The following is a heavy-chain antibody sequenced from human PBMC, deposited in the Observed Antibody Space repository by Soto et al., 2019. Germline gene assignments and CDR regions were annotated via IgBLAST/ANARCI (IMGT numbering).Heavy chain of an antibody. V-gene: IGHV3-23*01. CDR2: VSGSGGTT. CDR3: AREGYDSSGYYALEDY. Sequence: GGSLRLSCAASGFTLGNFAMTWVRQSPGKGLEWVSAVSGSGGTTYYADSVKGRFTISRDNSKNTLYLQMNSLRAEDTAVYYCAREGYDSSGYYALEDYWGQGTLVTVSS. CDR1: GFTLGNFA. J-gene: IGHJ4*02. D-gene: IGHD3-22*01.